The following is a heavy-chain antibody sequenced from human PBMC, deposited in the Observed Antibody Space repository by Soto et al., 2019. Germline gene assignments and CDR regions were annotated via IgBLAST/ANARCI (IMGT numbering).Heavy chain of an antibody. J-gene: IGHJ5*02. V-gene: IGHV3-21*01. CDR3: ARDGPLGVRGVTPNWFDP. Sequence: PGGSLRLSCAASGLTFSSYSMNWVRQAPGKGLEWVSSISSSSSYIYYADSVKGRFTISRDNAKNSLYLQMNSLRAEDTAVYYCARDGPLGVRGVTPNWFDPWGQGTL. D-gene: IGHD3-10*01. CDR2: ISSSSSYI. CDR1: GLTFSSYS.